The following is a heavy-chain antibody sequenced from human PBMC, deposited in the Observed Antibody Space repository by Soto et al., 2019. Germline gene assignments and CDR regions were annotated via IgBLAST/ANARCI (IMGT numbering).Heavy chain of an antibody. CDR3: AREKLRYWTGGLDY. Sequence: PSETLSLTCAVYGGSFSGYYWSWIRQPPGKGLEWIGEINHSGSTNYNPSLKSRVTLSVDTSKNQFSLKLRSVTAADTAVYYCAREKLRYWTGGLDYWGQGTLVTVSS. D-gene: IGHD3-9*01. CDR2: INHSGST. J-gene: IGHJ4*02. V-gene: IGHV4-34*01. CDR1: GGSFSGYY.